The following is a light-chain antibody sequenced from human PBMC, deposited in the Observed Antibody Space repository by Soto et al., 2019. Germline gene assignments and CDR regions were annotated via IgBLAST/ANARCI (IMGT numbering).Light chain of an antibody. J-gene: IGKJ1*01. CDR2: GTS. CDR3: QQSFSQPWT. CDR1: QSISTY. V-gene: IGKV1-39*01. Sequence: DIQMTQSPSSLSASVGDRVTITCRASQSISTYVNWYQQKPGKAPNLLIFGTSRLQSGVPSRFSGSRSGTDFTLTISSLRPEAFATYFCQQSFSQPWTFGQGTKVEIK.